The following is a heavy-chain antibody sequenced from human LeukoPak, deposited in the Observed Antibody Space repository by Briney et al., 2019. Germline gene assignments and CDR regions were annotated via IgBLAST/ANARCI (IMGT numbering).Heavy chain of an antibody. CDR3: ARDSYDFWSGRDYYYGMDV. V-gene: IGHV3-53*01. J-gene: IGHJ6*02. D-gene: IGHD3-3*01. CDR1: GFTVSSNY. Sequence: GGSLRLSCAASGFTVSSNYMSWVRQARGRGLEWGSVIYSGGSTYYADSVKGRFTISRDNSKNTLYLQMNSLRAEDTAVYYCARDSYDFWSGRDYYYGMDVWGQGTTVTVSS. CDR2: IYSGGST.